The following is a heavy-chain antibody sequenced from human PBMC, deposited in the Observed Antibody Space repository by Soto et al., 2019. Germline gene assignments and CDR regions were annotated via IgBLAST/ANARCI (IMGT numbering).Heavy chain of an antibody. CDR1: GYTFTSYA. J-gene: IGHJ4*02. D-gene: IGHD2-2*01. CDR3: ARGGGGPAVFDY. Sequence: ASVKVSCKASGYTFTSYAMHWVRQAPGQRLEWMGWINAGNGNTKYSQKFQGRVTITRDTSASTAYMELSSLRSEDTAVYYCARGGGGPAVFDYCGQGSLVPVSS. V-gene: IGHV1-3*01. CDR2: INAGNGNT.